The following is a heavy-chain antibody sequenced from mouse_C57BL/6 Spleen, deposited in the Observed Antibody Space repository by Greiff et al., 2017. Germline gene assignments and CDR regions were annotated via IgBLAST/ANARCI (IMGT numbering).Heavy chain of an antibody. CDR3: ARELLRSRYYAMDY. Sequence: QVHVKQPGAELVMPGASVKLSCKASGYTFTSYWMHWVKQRPGQGLEWIGEIDPSDSYTNYNQQFKGKSTLTVDKSSSTAYMQLSSLTSEDSAVYYCARELLRSRYYAMDYWGQGTSVTVSS. CDR1: GYTFTSYW. J-gene: IGHJ4*01. V-gene: IGHV1-69*01. D-gene: IGHD1-1*01. CDR2: IDPSDSYT.